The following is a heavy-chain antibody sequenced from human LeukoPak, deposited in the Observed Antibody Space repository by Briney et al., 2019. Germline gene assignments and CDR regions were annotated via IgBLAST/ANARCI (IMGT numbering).Heavy chain of an antibody. Sequence: GASGKVSCKASGYTVTSYYMHWVRQAPGQGLEWMGILNPSGGSTSYAQKFQGRATLTRATSTSTVYMELSSLRSEDTAVYYCASVYNYGMDVWGQGTTVIVSS. CDR3: ASVYNYGMDV. J-gene: IGHJ6*02. CDR1: GYTVTSYY. CDR2: LNPSGGST. V-gene: IGHV1-46*01.